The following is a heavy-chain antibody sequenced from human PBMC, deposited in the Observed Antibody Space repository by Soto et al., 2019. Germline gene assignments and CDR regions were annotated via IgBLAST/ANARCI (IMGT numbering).Heavy chain of an antibody. J-gene: IGHJ6*02. V-gene: IGHV1-18*01. CDR1: GYTFSSYG. Sequence: QVQLVQSGAEVKQPGASVKVSCKASGYTFSSYGISWVRQAPGQGLEWMGWISASNGHTNYAQKLQGRVAMTTETSTSTAYMELRSLRSDDTAVYYCARDYDILTGYYKVPDYYGMDVWGQGTTVTVSS. D-gene: IGHD3-9*01. CDR3: ARDYDILTGYYKVPDYYGMDV. CDR2: ISASNGHT.